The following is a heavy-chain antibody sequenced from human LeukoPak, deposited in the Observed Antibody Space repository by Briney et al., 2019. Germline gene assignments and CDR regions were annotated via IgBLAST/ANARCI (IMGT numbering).Heavy chain of an antibody. CDR2: IKEDGSEK. D-gene: IGHD1-1*01. J-gene: IGHJ4*02. CDR3: AREKTTGPYYFDY. CDR1: GFTFSNYW. V-gene: IGHV3-7*03. Sequence: GGSLRLSCAASGFTFSNYWMSWVRQAPGKGLEWVANIKEDGSEKHHADSVKGRFTISRDNAKNSVSLQMNSLRVEDTAVYYCAREKTTGPYYFDYWGQGILVTVSS.